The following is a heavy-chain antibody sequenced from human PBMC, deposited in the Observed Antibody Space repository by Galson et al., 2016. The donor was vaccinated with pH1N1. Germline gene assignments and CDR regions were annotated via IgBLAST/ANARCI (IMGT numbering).Heavy chain of an antibody. CDR2: ISKDGNNI. D-gene: IGHD4-11*01. CDR3: ARSRDFSFDY. CDR1: GFTLSCCP. Sequence: SLRLSCAASGFTLSCCPMHWVRQAPGKGLECVALISKDGNNIHYADSVKGRFTISRDSSNNTLYLQMNSLRTEDTAIYYCARSRDFSFDYWGQGALVTVAS. J-gene: IGHJ4*02. V-gene: IGHV3-30*04.